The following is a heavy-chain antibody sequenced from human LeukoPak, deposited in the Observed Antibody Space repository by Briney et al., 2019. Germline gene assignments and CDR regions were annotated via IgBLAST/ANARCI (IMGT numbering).Heavy chain of an antibody. D-gene: IGHD3-22*01. CDR1: GFTFSSYA. CDR3: AKDLTADMIVVVIPVDY. Sequence: GASLRLSCAASGFTFSSYAMSWVRQAPGKGLEWVSAISGSGGSTYYADSVKGRFTISRDNSKNTLYLQMNSLRAEDTAVYYCAKDLTADMIVVVIPVDYWGQGTLVTVSS. CDR2: ISGSGGST. J-gene: IGHJ4*02. V-gene: IGHV3-23*01.